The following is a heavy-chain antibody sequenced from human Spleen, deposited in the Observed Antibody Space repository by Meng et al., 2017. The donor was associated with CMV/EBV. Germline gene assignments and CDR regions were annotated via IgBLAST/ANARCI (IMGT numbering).Heavy chain of an antibody. Sequence: SVKVSCKASGYTFTGYYMHWVRQAPGQGLEWMGWINPNSGGTNYAQKFQGRVTMTRDTSISTAYMELSRLRSDDTAVYYCARGDYSGSYPGLCYFDYWGQGTLVTVSS. J-gene: IGHJ4*02. V-gene: IGHV1-2*02. D-gene: IGHD1-26*01. CDR1: GYTFTGYY. CDR3: ARGDYSGSYPGLCYFDY. CDR2: INPNSGGT.